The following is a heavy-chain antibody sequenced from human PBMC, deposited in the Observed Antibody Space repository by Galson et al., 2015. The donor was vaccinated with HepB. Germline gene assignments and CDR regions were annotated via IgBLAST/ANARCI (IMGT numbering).Heavy chain of an antibody. V-gene: IGHV4-39*02. CDR3: VRRPRMDTPRQDDDAFDV. Sequence: ETLSLTCTVSGRSVNSDSYSWSWLRQPPGKRPEWIASIFSSGNTYYNPALKSRVALSIDTSKNHFSLKLTSVTPTDTSMYYCVRRPRMDTPRQDDDAFDVWGQGTMVTVSS. CDR2: IFSSGNT. J-gene: IGHJ3*01. CDR1: GRSVNSDSYS. D-gene: IGHD2-15*01.